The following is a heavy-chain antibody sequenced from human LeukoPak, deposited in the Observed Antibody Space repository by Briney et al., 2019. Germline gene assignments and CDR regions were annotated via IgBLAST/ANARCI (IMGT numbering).Heavy chain of an antibody. V-gene: IGHV3-23*01. CDR1: GFTFSSYW. D-gene: IGHD2-2*01. CDR3: AKPTRGYCSSTSCPMGGNYFDY. Sequence: GGSLRLSCAASGFTFSSYWMSWVRQAPGKGLEWVSAISGSGGSTYYADSVKGRFTISRDNSKNTLYLQMNSLRAEDTAVYYCAKPTRGYCSSTSCPMGGNYFDYWGQGTLVTVSS. CDR2: ISGSGGST. J-gene: IGHJ4*02.